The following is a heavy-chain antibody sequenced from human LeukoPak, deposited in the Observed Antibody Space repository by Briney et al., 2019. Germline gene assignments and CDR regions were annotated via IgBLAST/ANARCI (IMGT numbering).Heavy chain of an antibody. CDR2: IYYSGST. J-gene: IGHJ4*02. Sequence: KPLESLSLSCSVSVGSIIRYYWSWVRQPPGKGLWWMVYIYYSGSTNYNPSLKSRVTISVDTTKNQFSLKLSSVTAAHTPVSYSVRLYDIASQMLDYWRQATMVSVCS. CDR3: VRLYDIASQMLDY. CDR1: VGSIIRYY. D-gene: IGHD3-9*01. V-gene: IGHV4-59*01.